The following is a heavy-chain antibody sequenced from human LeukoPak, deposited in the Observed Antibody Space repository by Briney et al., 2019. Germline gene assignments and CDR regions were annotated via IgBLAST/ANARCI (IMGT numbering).Heavy chain of an antibody. CDR2: IYTSGST. CDR1: GYSISSGYY. V-gene: IGHV4-61*02. J-gene: IGHJ5*02. CDR3: ARLIVVVPAAAFDP. Sequence: SETLSLTCTVSGYSISSGYYWGWIRQPAGKGLEWIGRIYTSGSTNYNPSLKSRVTISVDTSKNQFSLKLSSVTAADTAVYYCARLIVVVPAAAFDPWGQGTLVTVSS. D-gene: IGHD2-2*01.